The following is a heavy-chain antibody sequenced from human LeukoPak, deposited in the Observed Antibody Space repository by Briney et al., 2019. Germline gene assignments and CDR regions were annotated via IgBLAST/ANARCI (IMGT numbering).Heavy chain of an antibody. J-gene: IGHJ4*02. Sequence: SETLSLTCTVSGGSISSGDYYWSWIRQPPGKGLEWIGEIFHSGNTNYNPSLRSRVTMSVDKSKNQFSLRLSSMTAADTAVYYCLYGGNSGDWVYWGQGTLVTVSS. V-gene: IGHV4-39*07. CDR2: IFHSGNT. CDR3: LYGGNSGDWVY. CDR1: GGSISSGDYY. D-gene: IGHD4-23*01.